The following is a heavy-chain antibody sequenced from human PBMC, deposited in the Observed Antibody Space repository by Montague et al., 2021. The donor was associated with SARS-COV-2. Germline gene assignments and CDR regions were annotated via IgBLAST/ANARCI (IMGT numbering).Heavy chain of an antibody. D-gene: IGHD4-23*01. CDR3: ARRNYGGDKYYYYGMDV. Sequence: SLRLSCAASGFTFTNYWLSWLRQAPGKGPEWVANINQGGTEIHYLDSVNGRFTISTPPPQNSLYLQMNSLRAEDTAVYYCARRNYGGDKYYYYGMDVWGQGTTVTVSS. CDR1: GFTFTNYW. CDR2: INQGGTEI. J-gene: IGHJ6*02. V-gene: IGHV3-7*01.